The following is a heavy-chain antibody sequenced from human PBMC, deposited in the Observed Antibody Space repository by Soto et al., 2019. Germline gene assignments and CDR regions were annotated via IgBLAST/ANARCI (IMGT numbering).Heavy chain of an antibody. CDR1: GGSISYYY. Sequence: SETLSLTCTVSGGSISYYYWSWIRQPPGKGLEWIGYIYHSGSTTYNPSLKSRVTISIDTSKNQFSLKLSSVTAADTAVYYCARDYITMVRGVIEPYGMDVWGQGTTVTVSS. V-gene: IGHV4-59*01. J-gene: IGHJ6*02. CDR3: ARDYITMVRGVIEPYGMDV. D-gene: IGHD3-10*01. CDR2: IYHSGST.